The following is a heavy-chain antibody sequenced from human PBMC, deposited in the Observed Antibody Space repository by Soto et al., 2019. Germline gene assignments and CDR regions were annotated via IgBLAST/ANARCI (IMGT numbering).Heavy chain of an antibody. J-gene: IGHJ6*02. CDR2: IWYDGSNK. D-gene: IGHD2-2*01. CDR1: GFTFSSYG. CDR3: ARAPVVVPAAFYYYGMDV. V-gene: IGHV3-33*01. Sequence: QVQLVESGGGVVQPGRSLRLSCAASGFTFSSYGMHWVRQAPGKGREWGAVIWYDGSNKYYADSVKGRFTISRDNSKNTLYLQMNSLRAEDTAVYYCARAPVVVPAAFYYYGMDVWGQGTTVTVSS.